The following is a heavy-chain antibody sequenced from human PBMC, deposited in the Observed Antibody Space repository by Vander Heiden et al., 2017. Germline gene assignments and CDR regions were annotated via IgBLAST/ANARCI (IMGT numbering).Heavy chain of an antibody. J-gene: IGHJ2*01. CDR3: AKDRGGIVVVTATPDWYFDL. Sequence: QVQLVESGGGVVQPGRSLRLSCAAPGFTFSSYGLHWVRQAPGKGLEWVAVISYDGSNKYYADSVKGRFTISRDNSKNTLYLQMNSLRAEDTAVYYCAKDRGGIVVVTATPDWYFDLWGRGTLVTVSS. V-gene: IGHV3-30*18. CDR1: GFTFSSYG. D-gene: IGHD2-21*02. CDR2: ISYDGSNK.